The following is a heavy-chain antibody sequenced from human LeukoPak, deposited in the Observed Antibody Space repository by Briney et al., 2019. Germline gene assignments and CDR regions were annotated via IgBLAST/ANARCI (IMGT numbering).Heavy chain of an antibody. D-gene: IGHD6-6*01. CDR3: ARGSIAARSGIDY. V-gene: IGHV1-2*06. Sequence: GASVKVSCKASGYTFTGYHMHWVRQAPGQGLEWMGRINPNSGDTNYAQEFLGRVTMTRDTSISTAYMELSRLRSDDTAVYYCARGSIAARSGIDYWGRGTLVTVSS. J-gene: IGHJ4*02. CDR1: GYTFTGYH. CDR2: INPNSGDT.